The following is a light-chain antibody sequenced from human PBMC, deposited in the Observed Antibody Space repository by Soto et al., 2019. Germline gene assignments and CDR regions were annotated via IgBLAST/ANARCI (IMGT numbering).Light chain of an antibody. CDR1: ESISRN. CDR3: QQYMNWPPLT. V-gene: IGKV3-15*01. CDR2: RAS. Sequence: EIVMTQSPATLSVSPGERVTLSCRASESISRNLAWYQLKPGQAPRLLIYRASSRDTGVAARFSGGGSGTEFTLTISSLQSEDSAVYFCQQYMNWPPLTFGPGTKVDV. J-gene: IGKJ3*01.